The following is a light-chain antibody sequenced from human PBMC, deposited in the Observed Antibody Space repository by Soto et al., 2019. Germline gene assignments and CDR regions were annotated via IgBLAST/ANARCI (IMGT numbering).Light chain of an antibody. Sequence: QSVLTQPASVSGSPGQSTTISCTGTSSDVGGYNYVSWYQQHPGKAPKLMIYEVNFRPSGVSNRFSGSKSANTASLTISGLQAEDEADYYCSSYTTINTLIFGGGTQLTVL. CDR2: EVN. CDR1: SSDVGGYNY. CDR3: SSYTTINTLI. V-gene: IGLV2-14*01. J-gene: IGLJ2*01.